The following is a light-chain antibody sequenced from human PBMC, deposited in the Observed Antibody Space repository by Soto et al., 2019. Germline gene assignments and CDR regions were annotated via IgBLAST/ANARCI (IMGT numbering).Light chain of an antibody. J-gene: IGLJ1*01. V-gene: IGLV1-51*01. CDR3: GSLDSSMSAYV. CDR2: DDN. Sequence: QSVLTQPPSVSAAPGQKVTISCSGSSSNIGGNSVSWYQQLPGTAPKLLIYDDNRRPSGIPDRFSGSKSGTSATLGITGFQTGDEADYYCGSLDSSMSAYVSGTGTKVTV. CDR1: SSNIGGNS.